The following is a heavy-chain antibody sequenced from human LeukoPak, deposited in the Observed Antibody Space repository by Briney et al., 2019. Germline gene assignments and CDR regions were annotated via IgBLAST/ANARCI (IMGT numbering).Heavy chain of an antibody. Sequence: GGSLRLSCAASGFTASSNYMSWVRQAPGKGLEWVSVIYSGGSTYYADSVKGRFTISRDNSKNTLYLQMNSLRAEDTAVYYCARATVTEDYYGMDVWGQGTTVTVSS. CDR1: GFTASSNY. CDR3: ARATVTEDYYGMDV. CDR2: IYSGGST. J-gene: IGHJ6*02. V-gene: IGHV3-66*01. D-gene: IGHD4-11*01.